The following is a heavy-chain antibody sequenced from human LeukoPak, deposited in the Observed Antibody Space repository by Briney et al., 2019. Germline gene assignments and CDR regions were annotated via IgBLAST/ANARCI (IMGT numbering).Heavy chain of an antibody. Sequence: PSETLSLTCTVSTGSISNYFWSWIRQPPGKGLEWIGYVHHSGTANYNPSLMSRVNISIDTSEYRLSLKLSSVTAADTALYYCASLGGYYESSSYSQLDAFDIWGQGTVVTVSS. CDR1: TGSISNYF. CDR3: ASLGGYYESSSYSQLDAFDI. CDR2: VHHSGTA. V-gene: IGHV4-59*01. D-gene: IGHD3-22*01. J-gene: IGHJ3*02.